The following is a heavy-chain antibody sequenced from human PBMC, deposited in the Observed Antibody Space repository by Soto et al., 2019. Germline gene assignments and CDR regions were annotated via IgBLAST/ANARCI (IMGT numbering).Heavy chain of an antibody. CDR3: ARTTYYFYGLDV. J-gene: IGHJ6*01. CDR1: GFDFCNYT. D-gene: IGHD1-1*01. V-gene: IGHV3-21*01. CDR2: ISSTSSYI. Sequence: EVQLVESGGGLVKPGGSLRLSCAASGFDFCNYTVNWVRQAPGKGLEWVSCISSTSSYIYYADSVKGRFTISRDNAKNSLSLQMNSLRAEDTAVYYCARTTYYFYGLDVWGQGTTVTVSS.